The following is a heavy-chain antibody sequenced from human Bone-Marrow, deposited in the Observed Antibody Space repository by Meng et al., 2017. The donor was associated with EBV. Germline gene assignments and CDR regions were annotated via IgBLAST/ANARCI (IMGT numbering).Heavy chain of an antibody. V-gene: IGHV3-11*01. CDR2: ISRGGTSV. CDR1: VFTFSDYY. Sequence: QVQLVASWGNLVKPGGSLRLSCAASVFTFSDYYMSWIRQAPGKGLEWVSHISRGGTSVYYADSVKGRFTVSRDNAKNSLYLQMIGLSGDDTAVYFCVRGRMGYVTSWYDSWGQGTLVTVSS. CDR3: VRGRMGYVTSWYDS. J-gene: IGHJ5*01. D-gene: IGHD3-16*01.